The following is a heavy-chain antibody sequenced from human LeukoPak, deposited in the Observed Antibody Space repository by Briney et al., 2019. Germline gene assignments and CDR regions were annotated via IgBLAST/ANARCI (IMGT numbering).Heavy chain of an antibody. J-gene: IGHJ4*02. CDR3: ASEGYCSSTSCYPSNH. Sequence: PSETLSLTCAVYGGSFSGYYWSWIRQPPGKGLEWIGEINHSGSTNYNPSLKSRVTISVDTSKNQFSLKLSSVTAADTAVYYCASEGYCSSTSCYPSNHWGQGTLVTVSS. CDR1: GGSFSGYY. CDR2: INHSGST. V-gene: IGHV4-34*01. D-gene: IGHD2-2*01.